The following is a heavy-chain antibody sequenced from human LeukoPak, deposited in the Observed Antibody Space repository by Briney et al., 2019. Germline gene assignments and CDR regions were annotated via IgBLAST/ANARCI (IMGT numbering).Heavy chain of an antibody. V-gene: IGHV1-24*01. J-gene: IGHJ4*02. CDR3: ATVSLDFGVVTDPQYYFDY. CDR1: GYTLTELS. D-gene: IGHD3-3*01. CDR2: FDPEDGET. Sequence: ASVKVSCKVSGYTLTELSMHWVRRAPGKGLEWMGGFDPEDGETIYAQKFQGRVTMTEDTSTDTVYMELSSLRSEDTAVYYCATVSLDFGVVTDPQYYFDYWGQGTLVTVPS.